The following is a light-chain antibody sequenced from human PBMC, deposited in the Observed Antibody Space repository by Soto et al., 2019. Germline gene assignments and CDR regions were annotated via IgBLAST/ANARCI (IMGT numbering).Light chain of an antibody. Sequence: EIVMTQSPATLSVSPGERATPSCRASQSVSSNLAWYQQKPGQAPRLLIYGASNRATGIPARFSGSGSGTEFTLTISSLQSEDFAVYYCQQYSNWPTFGGGTKVEVK. V-gene: IGKV3D-15*01. CDR3: QQYSNWPT. J-gene: IGKJ4*01. CDR1: QSVSSN. CDR2: GAS.